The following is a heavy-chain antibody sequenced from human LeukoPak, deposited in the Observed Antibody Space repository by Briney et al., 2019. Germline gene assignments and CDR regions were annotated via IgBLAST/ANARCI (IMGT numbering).Heavy chain of an antibody. V-gene: IGHV1-2*02. Sequence: ASVKVSCRASGYTFTDYYMHWVRQAPGQGLEWMGWINPNSGGTNYAQKFQGRVTMTRDTSISTAYMELSKLTSDDTAVYYCARDGAFDIWGQGTMVTVSS. CDR2: INPNSGGT. CDR1: GYTFTDYY. CDR3: ARDGAFDI. J-gene: IGHJ3*02.